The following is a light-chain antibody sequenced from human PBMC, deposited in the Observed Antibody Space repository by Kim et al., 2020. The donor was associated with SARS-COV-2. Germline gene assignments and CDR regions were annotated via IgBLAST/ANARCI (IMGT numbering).Light chain of an antibody. CDR3: SAWDSSLSAWV. J-gene: IGLJ3*02. Sequence: QAGLTQPPSVSKGLRQTATLTCTGNSNNVGNQGAAWLQQHQGHPPKLLSYRDNNRPSGISERLSASRSGNTASLTITGLQPEDAADYYCSAWDSSLSAWVFGGGTQLAVL. V-gene: IGLV10-54*01. CDR2: RDN. CDR1: SNNVGNQG.